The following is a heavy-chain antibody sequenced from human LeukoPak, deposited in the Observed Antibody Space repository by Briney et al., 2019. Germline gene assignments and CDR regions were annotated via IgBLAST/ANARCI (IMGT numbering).Heavy chain of an antibody. J-gene: IGHJ4*02. Sequence: PGGSLRLSCSASGFAFSTNAMHWVRQAPGGGLEYVSAISSDGGSTHYADPVKGRFTISRDNSKNTLYLQMNSPRAEDTAVYYCAKGPYYDILTFDYWGQGTLVTVSS. CDR3: AKGPYYDILTFDY. CDR1: GFAFSTNA. D-gene: IGHD3-9*01. CDR2: ISSDGGST. V-gene: IGHV3-64*04.